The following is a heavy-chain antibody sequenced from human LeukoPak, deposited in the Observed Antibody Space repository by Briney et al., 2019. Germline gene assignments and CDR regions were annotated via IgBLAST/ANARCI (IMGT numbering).Heavy chain of an antibody. D-gene: IGHD4-17*01. CDR3: ARASPNTVTTLQYFDY. V-gene: IGHV3-7*01. CDR1: GFTFSSYW. Sequence: GGSLRLSCAASGFTFSSYWMSWVRQAPGKGLEWVANIKQDGSEKYYVDSVKGRFTISRDNAKNSLYLQMNSLRAEDTAVYYCARASPNTVTTLQYFDYWGQGTLVTVSS. CDR2: IKQDGSEK. J-gene: IGHJ4*02.